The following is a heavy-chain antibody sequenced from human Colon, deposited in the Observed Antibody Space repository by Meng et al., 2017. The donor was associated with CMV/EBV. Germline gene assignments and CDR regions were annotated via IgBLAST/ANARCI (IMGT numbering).Heavy chain of an antibody. D-gene: IGHD4-17*01. CDR1: GLTFSSYS. CDR2: INSYANNI. CDR3: VREIRRSWFDP. Sequence: LSCAAAGLTFSSYSMRWVRQAPGKGLEWVASINSYANNISYADSVKGRFTISRDNAKNSLFLQMNSLGAEDSAVYFCVREIRRSWFDPWGQGTLVTVSS. V-gene: IGHV3-21*01. J-gene: IGHJ5*02.